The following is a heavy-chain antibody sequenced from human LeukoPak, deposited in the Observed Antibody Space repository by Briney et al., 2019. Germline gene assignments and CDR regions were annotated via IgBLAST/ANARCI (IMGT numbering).Heavy chain of an antibody. D-gene: IGHD3-22*01. CDR2: TYYRSKWYN. CDR1: GDSVSSNSAT. Sequence: SQTLSLTCAISGDSVSSNSATWHWIRQSPSRGLEWLGRTYYRSKWYNDYATSLKSRLTINAETSKNQFSLQLNSVTPEDTAVYYCARGHYDSRGYFGGMDVWGHGTPVSVSS. V-gene: IGHV6-1*01. J-gene: IGHJ6*02. CDR3: ARGHYDSRGYFGGMDV.